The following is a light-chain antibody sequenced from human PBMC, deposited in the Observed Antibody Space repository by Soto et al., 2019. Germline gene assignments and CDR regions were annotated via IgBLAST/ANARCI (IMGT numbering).Light chain of an antibody. CDR2: DAS. CDR3: QQYETFSGT. J-gene: IGKJ1*01. Sequence: DSQMTQSPCTLYPSVGDRVTITCRASQSVSGWLAWYQQKPGEAPKLLIYDASALPRGVPSRFSGSGSGTKFTLTIVSLQADDVATDYCQQYETFSGTFGPGTKVDIK. V-gene: IGKV1-5*01. CDR1: QSVSGW.